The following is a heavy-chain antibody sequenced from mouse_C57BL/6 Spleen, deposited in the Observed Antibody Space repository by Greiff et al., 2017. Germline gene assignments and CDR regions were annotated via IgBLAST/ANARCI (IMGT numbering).Heavy chain of an antibody. J-gene: IGHJ2*01. Sequence: VQLQQSGPELVKPGASVKIPCKASGYTFTDYNMDWVKQSHGKSLEWIGDINPNNGGTIYNQKFKGKATLTVDKSSSTAYMELRSLTSEDTAVYYCARLEDGCLDHWGQGTTLTVSS. CDR1: GYTFTDYN. CDR3: ARLEDGCLDH. D-gene: IGHD2-3*01. V-gene: IGHV1-18*01. CDR2: INPNNGGT.